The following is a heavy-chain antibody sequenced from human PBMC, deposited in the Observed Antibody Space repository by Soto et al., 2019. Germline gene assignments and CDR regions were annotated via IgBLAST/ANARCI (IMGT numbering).Heavy chain of an antibody. J-gene: IGHJ4*02. CDR3: ARGRPFWGSYRYTYFDY. CDR1: GGSFSGYY. D-gene: IGHD3-16*02. V-gene: IGHV4-34*01. CDR2: INHSGST. Sequence: NPSETLSLTCAVYGGSFSGYYWSWIRQPPGKGLEWIGEINHSGSTNYNPSLKSRVTISVDTSKNQFSLKLSSVTAADTAVYYCARGRPFWGSYRYTYFDYWGQGTLVTVSS.